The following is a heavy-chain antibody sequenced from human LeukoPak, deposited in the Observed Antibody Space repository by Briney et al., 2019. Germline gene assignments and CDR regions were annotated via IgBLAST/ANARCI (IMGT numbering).Heavy chain of an antibody. J-gene: IGHJ4*02. CDR3: ARHRYSSGWSNFDY. Sequence: SVKVSCKASGGTFSCYALSWVRQAPGQGLEWMGGIIPIFGTANYAQKFQRRVTITADKSTSTAYMELSSLRSEDTAVYYCARHRYSSGWSNFDYWGQGPLVTVSS. V-gene: IGHV1-69*06. D-gene: IGHD6-19*01. CDR1: GGTFSCYA. CDR2: IIPIFGTA.